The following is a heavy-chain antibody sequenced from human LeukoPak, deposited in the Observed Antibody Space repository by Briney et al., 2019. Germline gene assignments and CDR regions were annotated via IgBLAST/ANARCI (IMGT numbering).Heavy chain of an antibody. D-gene: IGHD3-9*01. CDR3: ARGPDILTGYYIEYFQH. J-gene: IGHJ1*01. CDR1: GGSISSGGYY. Sequence: ASQTLSLTCTVSGGSISSGGYYWSWIRQHPGKGLEWIGYIYYSGSTYYNPSHKSRVTISVDTSKNQFSLKLSSVTAADTAVYYCARGPDILTGYYIEYFQHWGQGTLVTVSS. V-gene: IGHV4-31*03. CDR2: IYYSGST.